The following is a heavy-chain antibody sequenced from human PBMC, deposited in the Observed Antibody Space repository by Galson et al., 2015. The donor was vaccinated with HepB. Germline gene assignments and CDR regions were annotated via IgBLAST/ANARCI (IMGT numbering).Heavy chain of an antibody. CDR1: GFIFSRYT. Sequence: SLRLSCAASGFIFSRYTMNWVRQAPGKGLEWVSSISSNIDYIHYADSVRGRFTIARDNAKNSLLLQMDSLRVEDTAVYFCARVWDRYYFDLWGQGTLVTVSS. CDR3: ARVWDRYYFDL. CDR2: ISSNIDYI. V-gene: IGHV3-21*01. J-gene: IGHJ4*02. D-gene: IGHD1-26*01.